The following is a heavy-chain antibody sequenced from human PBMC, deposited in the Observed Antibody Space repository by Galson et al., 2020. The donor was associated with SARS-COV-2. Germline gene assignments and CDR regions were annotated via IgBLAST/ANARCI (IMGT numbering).Heavy chain of an antibody. Sequence: SQTLSLTCTVSGGSISSYYWSWIRQPAGKGLEWIGRIYTSGSTNYNPSLKSRVTMSVDTSKNQFSLKLSSVTAADTAVYYCARTKYYYDSSGYSLYGMDVWGQGTTVTVSS. J-gene: IGHJ6*02. CDR3: ARTKYYYDSSGYSLYGMDV. CDR1: GGSISSYY. D-gene: IGHD3-22*01. V-gene: IGHV4-4*07. CDR2: IYTSGST.